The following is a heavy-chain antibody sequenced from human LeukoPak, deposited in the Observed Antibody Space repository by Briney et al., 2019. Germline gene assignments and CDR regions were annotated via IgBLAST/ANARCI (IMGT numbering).Heavy chain of an antibody. V-gene: IGHV1-18*01. J-gene: IGHJ5*02. CDR3: ARVGSPLEWLSTLKQNWFDP. CDR2: ISAYNGNT. CDR1: GYTFTSYG. D-gene: IGHD3-3*01. Sequence: GASVKVSCKASGYTFTSYGISWVRQAPGQGLEWMGWISAYNGNTNYAQKLQGRVTMTTDTSTSTAYMELRSLRSDDTAVYYCARVGSPLEWLSTLKQNWFDPWGQGTLVTVSS.